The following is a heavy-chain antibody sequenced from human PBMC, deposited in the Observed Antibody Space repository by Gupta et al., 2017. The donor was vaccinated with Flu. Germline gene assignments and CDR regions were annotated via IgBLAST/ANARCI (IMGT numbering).Heavy chain of an antibody. V-gene: IGHV4-39*01. CDR3: ARHQAYCSNGVCLGVYYYGMDV. Sequence: IRQAPGKGLEWIGTVYHTGTTFLYPSLKSRVTMSVDTSKNQFSLKLSSVTAADTAVYYCARHQAYCSNGVCLGVYYYGMDVWGQGTTVTVSS. D-gene: IGHD2-8*01. CDR2: VYHTGTT. J-gene: IGHJ6*02.